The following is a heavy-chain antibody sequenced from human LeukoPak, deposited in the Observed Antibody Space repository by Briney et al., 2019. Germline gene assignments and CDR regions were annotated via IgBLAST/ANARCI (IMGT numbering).Heavy chain of an antibody. D-gene: IGHD4-17*01. CDR3: ARDRPKATVTTFGFDY. J-gene: IGHJ4*02. Sequence: GALVKASCKVSVYTFTTYGISLVRQAPGPRLEWMAWISAYTAITNYAHNITRRVTMTTDTSTSTAYMELRSLRSDDTAVYYCARDRPKATVTTFGFDYWGQGTLVTVSS. CDR2: ISAYTAIT. V-gene: IGHV1-18*01. CDR1: VYTFTTYG.